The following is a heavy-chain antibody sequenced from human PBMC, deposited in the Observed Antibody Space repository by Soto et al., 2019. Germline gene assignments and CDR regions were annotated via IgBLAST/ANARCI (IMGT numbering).Heavy chain of an antibody. CDR2: INHSGST. V-gene: IGHV4-34*01. D-gene: IGHD1-26*01. Sequence: SETLSLTCAVYGGSFSGYYWSWIRQPPGKGLEWIGEINHSGSTNYNPSLKSRVTISVDTSKNQFSLKLSSVTAADTAVYYCERGWWEQNKGGWLDPWGQGTLVTVYS. CDR1: GGSFSGYY. J-gene: IGHJ5*02. CDR3: ERGWWEQNKGGWLDP.